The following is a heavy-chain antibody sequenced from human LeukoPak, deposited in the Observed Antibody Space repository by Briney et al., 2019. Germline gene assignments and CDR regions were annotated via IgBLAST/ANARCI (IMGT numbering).Heavy chain of an antibody. CDR2: IYYSGST. Sequence: GSLRLSCAASGFTFSDYYMSWIRQPPGKGLEWIGNIYYSGSTYYNPSLKSRVSISVDTSKNQFSLKLTSVTAADTAVYYCARAPEYGLYYFDYWGQGTLVTVSS. J-gene: IGHJ4*02. CDR1: GFTFSDYY. D-gene: IGHD1-14*01. V-gene: IGHV4-38-2*01. CDR3: ARAPEYGLYYFDY.